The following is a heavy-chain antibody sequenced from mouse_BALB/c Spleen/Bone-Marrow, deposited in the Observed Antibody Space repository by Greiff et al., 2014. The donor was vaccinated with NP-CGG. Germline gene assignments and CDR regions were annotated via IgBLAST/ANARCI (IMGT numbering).Heavy chain of an antibody. CDR1: GSTFTNHT. Sequence: VQLQQSGAELARPGASVQMSCKASGSTFTNHTMHWIKQRPGQGLEWIGYINPSSGYTNYNQKFKVKATLTADKSSSTAYMQLSSLTSEASAVYCCARGHYGSSYSAVDYWGQGTSVTVSS. J-gene: IGHJ4*01. V-gene: IGHV1-4*01. D-gene: IGHD1-1*01. CDR3: ARGHYGSSYSAVDY. CDR2: INPSSGYT.